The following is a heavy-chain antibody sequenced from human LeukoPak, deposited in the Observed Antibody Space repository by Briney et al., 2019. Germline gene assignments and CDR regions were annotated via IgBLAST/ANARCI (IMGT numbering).Heavy chain of an antibody. CDR3: ARDLGGAVTTYYYYYMDV. D-gene: IGHD3-10*01. J-gene: IGHJ6*03. CDR2: IIPIFGTA. Sequence: SVKVSCKASGGTFSSYAISWVRQAPGQGLEWMGGIIPIFGTANYAQKFQGRVTITADESTSTAYMELSSLRSEDTAVYYCARDLGGAVTTYYYYYMDVWGKGTTVTVSS. V-gene: IGHV1-69*13. CDR1: GGTFSSYA.